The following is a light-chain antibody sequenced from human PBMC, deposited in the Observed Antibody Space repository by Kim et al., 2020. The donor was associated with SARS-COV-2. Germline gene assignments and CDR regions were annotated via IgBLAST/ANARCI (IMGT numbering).Light chain of an antibody. CDR2: EDN. CDR1: SGSIATNY. J-gene: IGLJ2*01. Sequence: GKTVTISCTRSSGSIATNYVQWYQQRPGSAPTTMIYEDNQRPSGVPARFSCSIDSSSNSASLTISGLKTEDEADYYCQSYDSSNPVFGGGTKLTVL. CDR3: QSYDSSNPV. V-gene: IGLV6-57*03.